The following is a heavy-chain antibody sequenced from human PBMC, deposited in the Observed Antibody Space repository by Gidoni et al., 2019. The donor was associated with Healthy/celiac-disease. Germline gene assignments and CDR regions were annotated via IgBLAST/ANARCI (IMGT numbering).Heavy chain of an antibody. CDR2: IDYSGST. CDR1: GGSISSHY. CDR3: ARRRDWFDP. Sequence: QVQLQESGPGLVKPSETLSLTCTVSGGSISSHYWSWIRQPPGKGLEWIGYIDYSGSTNYNPSLKSRVTISVDTSKNQFSLKLSSVTAADTAVYYCARRRDWFDPWGQGTLVTVSS. J-gene: IGHJ5*02. V-gene: IGHV4-59*08.